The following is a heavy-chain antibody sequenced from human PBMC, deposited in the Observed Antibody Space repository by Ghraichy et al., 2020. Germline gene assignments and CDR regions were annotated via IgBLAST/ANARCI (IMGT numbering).Heavy chain of an antibody. CDR2: ISGSGGST. D-gene: IGHD1-26*01. CDR1: GFTFSSYA. CDR3: AKDGVGANVIMALYYYYGMDV. J-gene: IGHJ6*02. V-gene: IGHV3-23*01. Sequence: GGSLRLSCAASGFTFSSYAMSWVRQAPGKGLEWVSAISGSGGSTYYADSVKGRFTIARDNSKNTLYLLMKSMRAEDTAVYYCAKDGVGANVIMALYYYYGMDVWGQGSTVTVSS.